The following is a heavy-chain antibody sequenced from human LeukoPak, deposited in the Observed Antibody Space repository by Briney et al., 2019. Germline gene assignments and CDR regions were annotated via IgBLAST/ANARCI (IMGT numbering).Heavy chain of an antibody. CDR1: GFTFSSYW. V-gene: IGHV3-74*01. CDR2: IKSDGST. D-gene: IGHD3-22*01. Sequence: GGSLGLSCAASGFTFSSYWMHWVRQAPGKGLVWVSRIKSDGSTNYADSVKGRFTISRDNAKNTVSLQMNSLRAEDTGVYYCARAPSEIGGYYPEYFRHWGQGTLVTVSS. J-gene: IGHJ1*01. CDR3: ARAPSEIGGYYPEYFRH.